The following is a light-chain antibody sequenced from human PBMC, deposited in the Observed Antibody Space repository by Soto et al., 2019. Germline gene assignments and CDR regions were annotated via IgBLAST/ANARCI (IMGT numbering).Light chain of an antibody. CDR3: SSYTSSSTYV. CDR2: EVS. Sequence: QSALTQPASVSGSPXXXITISCXXXXXDVGGYNYVSWYQQHPGKAPKLMIYEVSNRPSGVSNRFSGSKSGNTASLTISGLQAEDEADYYCSSYTSSSTYVFGTGTKLTVL. J-gene: IGLJ1*01. CDR1: XXDVGGYNY. V-gene: IGLV2-14*01.